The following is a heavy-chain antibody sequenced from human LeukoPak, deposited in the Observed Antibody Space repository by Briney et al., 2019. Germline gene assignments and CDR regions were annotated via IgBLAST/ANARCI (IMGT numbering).Heavy chain of an antibody. V-gene: IGHV3-48*02. CDR2: ISSSSSTI. D-gene: IGHD3-3*01. J-gene: IGHJ6*02. Sequence: PGGSLRLSCVASGLTVSSYSMNWVRQAPGKGLEWVSYISSSSSTIYYADSVKGRFTISRDNAKNSLDLQMNSLRDEDTAVYYCARDGDRISDFWSGEVRDYGMDVWDQGTTVTVSS. CDR1: GLTVSSYS. CDR3: ARDGDRISDFWSGEVRDYGMDV.